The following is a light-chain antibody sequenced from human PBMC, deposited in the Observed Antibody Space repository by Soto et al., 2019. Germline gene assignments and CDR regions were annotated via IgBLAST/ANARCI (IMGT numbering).Light chain of an antibody. CDR2: WAF. Sequence: DIVMTQSPDSLALSLGERATINCKSSQTILYSSNNKNYLAWYQQKPGQPPKLLIYWAFTRESGVPDRFTGGGAGTDFTLTISSLQAEDVATYYCQQYFSAPLTFGGGTQVEIK. CDR1: QTILYSSNNKNY. J-gene: IGKJ4*01. CDR3: QQYFSAPLT. V-gene: IGKV4-1*01.